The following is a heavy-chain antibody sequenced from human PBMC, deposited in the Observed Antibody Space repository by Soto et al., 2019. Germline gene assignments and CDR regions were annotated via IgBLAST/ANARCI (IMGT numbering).Heavy chain of an antibody. V-gene: IGHV4-59*01. D-gene: IGHD5-12*01. Sequence: SETLSLTCTVSGGSISSYYWSWIRQPPGKGLGWIGYIYYSGSTNYNPSLKSRVTISVDTSKNQFSLKLSSVTAADTAVYYCAALSRDGYNGAFDIWGQGTMVTVSS. CDR1: GGSISSYY. CDR2: IYYSGST. J-gene: IGHJ3*02. CDR3: AALSRDGYNGAFDI.